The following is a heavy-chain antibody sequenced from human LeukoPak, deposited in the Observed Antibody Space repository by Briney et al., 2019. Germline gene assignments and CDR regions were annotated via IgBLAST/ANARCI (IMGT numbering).Heavy chain of an antibody. CDR3: AREGQLERRYYFDY. CDR1: GGTFSSYA. D-gene: IGHD1-1*01. CDR2: IIPILGIA. J-gene: IGHJ4*02. V-gene: IGHV1-69*04. Sequence: SVKVSCKASGGTFSSYAISWVRQAPGQGLEWMGRIIPILGIANYAQKFQGRVTITADKSTSTAYMELSSLRSEDTAVYYCAREGQLERRYYFDYWGQGTLVTVSS.